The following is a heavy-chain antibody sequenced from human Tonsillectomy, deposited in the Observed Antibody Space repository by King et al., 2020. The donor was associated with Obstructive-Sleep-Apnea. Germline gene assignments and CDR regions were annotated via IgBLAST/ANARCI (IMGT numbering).Heavy chain of an antibody. V-gene: IGHV3-23*04. Sequence: VQLVESGGGLVQPGGSLRLSCAASGFRFSNNAMSWGRQAPGKGLEWVSAISGSGGSEHYADAVKGRFTISRDNSKNTLFLQLNTLRAEDTAVDYCAKDDYYYYGMDVWGQGTTVTVSS. CDR2: ISGSGGSE. J-gene: IGHJ6*02. CDR3: AKDDYYYYGMDV. CDR1: GFRFSNNA.